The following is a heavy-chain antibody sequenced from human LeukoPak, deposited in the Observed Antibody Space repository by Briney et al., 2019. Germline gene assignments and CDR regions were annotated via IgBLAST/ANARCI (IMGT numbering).Heavy chain of an antibody. CDR1: GFTLISYG. CDR2: IWYDGSNK. J-gene: IGHJ4*02. V-gene: IGHV3-33*06. D-gene: IGHD3-9*01. CDR3: AKTRGLWDHDWVDY. Sequence: GGALRLSCAASGFTLISYGMHWVRQGPGRGLESVAVIWYDGSNKYYADSVKGRFTISRDNSKNTLYLQMNSLRAEDTAVYYCAKTRGLWDHDWVDYWGQGTLVTVSS.